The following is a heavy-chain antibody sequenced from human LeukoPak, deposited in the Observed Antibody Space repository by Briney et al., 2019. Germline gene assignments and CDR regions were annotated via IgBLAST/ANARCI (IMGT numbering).Heavy chain of an antibody. CDR3: AKGADNSGYYYFDL. J-gene: IGHJ4*02. D-gene: IGHD3-22*01. CDR1: GITFDDYA. V-gene: IGHV3-9*03. Sequence: SLRLSCAASGITFDDYAMHWVRQAAGKGLEWVAGISWNSVSIGYADSVKGRFTISRDNAKNSLYLQMNSLRTEDMAFYYCAKGADNSGYYYFDLWGQGTLVTVSS. CDR2: ISWNSVSI.